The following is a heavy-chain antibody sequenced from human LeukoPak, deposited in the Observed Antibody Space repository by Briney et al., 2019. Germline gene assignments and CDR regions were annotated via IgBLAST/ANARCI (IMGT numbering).Heavy chain of an antibody. CDR1: GGSISSSSYY. D-gene: IGHD5-18*01. Sequence: PSETLSLTCTVSGGSISSSSYYWGWIRQPPGKGLEWIGSIYYSGSTYYNPSLKSRVTISVDTSKNQFSLKLSSVTAADTAVYYCARGGYSYATDYWGQGTLVTVSS. V-gene: IGHV4-39*01. CDR3: ARGGYSYATDY. CDR2: IYYSGST. J-gene: IGHJ4*02.